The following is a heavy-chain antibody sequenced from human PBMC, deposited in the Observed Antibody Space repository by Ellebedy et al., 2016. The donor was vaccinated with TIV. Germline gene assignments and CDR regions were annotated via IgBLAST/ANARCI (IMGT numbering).Heavy chain of an antibody. V-gene: IGHV3-23*01. Sequence: PGGSLRLSCAASGFTFSSYAMSWVRQAPGKGMEWVAAISGSGGSTYYADSVTGRLTISRDNSKNTLYLQMNSLRAEDTAVYYCAKDPTKGRKIEFDYWGQGTLVTVSS. CDR3: AKDPTKGRKIEFDY. J-gene: IGHJ4*02. CDR1: GFTFSSYA. CDR2: ISGSGGST.